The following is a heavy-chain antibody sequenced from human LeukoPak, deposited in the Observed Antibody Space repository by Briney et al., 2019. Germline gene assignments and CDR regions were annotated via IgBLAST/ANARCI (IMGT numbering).Heavy chain of an antibody. Sequence: ASVKVSCKASGYTFTSYGISWVRQAPGQGLEWMGWISAYNGNTNYAQKLQGRVTKTTDTSTSTAYMELRSLRSDDTAVYYCARVVYCSGGSCYRENDYWGQGTLVTVSS. CDR2: ISAYNGNT. D-gene: IGHD2-15*01. V-gene: IGHV1-18*01. J-gene: IGHJ4*02. CDR1: GYTFTSYG. CDR3: ARVVYCSGGSCYRENDY.